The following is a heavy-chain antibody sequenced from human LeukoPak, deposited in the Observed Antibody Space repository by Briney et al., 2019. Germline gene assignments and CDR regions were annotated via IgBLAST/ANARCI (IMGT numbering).Heavy chain of an antibody. CDR1: GFTFGDYY. D-gene: IGHD1-7*01. V-gene: IGHV3-11*04. Sequence: PGGSLRLSCAASGFTFGDYYMNWIRQAPGKGLECVSYISGSGTAIYYADSLKGRFTISRDNAKNSLYLQMNSLRAEDTAVYYCASNWNYGGFDYWGQETLVTVSS. CDR3: ASNWNYGGFDY. J-gene: IGHJ4*02. CDR2: ISGSGTAI.